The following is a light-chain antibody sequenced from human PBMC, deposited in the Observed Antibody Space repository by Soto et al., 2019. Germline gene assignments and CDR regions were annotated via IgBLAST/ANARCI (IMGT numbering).Light chain of an antibody. J-gene: IGKJ5*01. CDR2: AAS. CDR3: QQLNSYPSIT. CDR1: QGISSY. Sequence: IPLPPSPSSLSASVGDRVSITCRASQGISSYLAWYQQKPGKAPKLLIYAASTLQSGVPSRFSGSGSGTDFTLTISSLQPEDFATYYCQQLNSYPSITFGQGTRLEIK. V-gene: IGKV1-9*01.